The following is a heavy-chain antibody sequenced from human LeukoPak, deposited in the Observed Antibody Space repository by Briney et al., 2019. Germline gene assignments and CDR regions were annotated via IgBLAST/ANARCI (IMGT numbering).Heavy chain of an antibody. Sequence: GGSLRLSCAASGFTFRNYWMHWVRQAPGKGLVWVSRINSDGSSTTYADSVKGRFTMSRDNAKNTLYLQMNSLRAEDTAVYYCARGGFGIVVVSAIDYWGQGTLDTVSS. V-gene: IGHV3-74*01. CDR3: ARGGFGIVVVSAIDY. D-gene: IGHD2-21*01. CDR1: GFTFRNYW. CDR2: INSDGSST. J-gene: IGHJ4*02.